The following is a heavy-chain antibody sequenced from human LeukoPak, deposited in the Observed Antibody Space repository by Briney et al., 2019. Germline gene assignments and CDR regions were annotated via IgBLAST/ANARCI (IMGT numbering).Heavy chain of an antibody. J-gene: IGHJ5*02. CDR3: ARETGSSRWFDP. D-gene: IGHD1-26*01. V-gene: IGHV4-4*07. CDR2: IYSRGTT. CDR1: GDSMSPYY. Sequence: SETLSLTCSVSGDSMSPYYWSWIRQAAGKGLEWIGRIYSRGTTNYNPSLRSRTTISVDKSKNQFSLKLTSVTAADTAVYYCARETGSSRWFDPWGQGTLVTVSS.